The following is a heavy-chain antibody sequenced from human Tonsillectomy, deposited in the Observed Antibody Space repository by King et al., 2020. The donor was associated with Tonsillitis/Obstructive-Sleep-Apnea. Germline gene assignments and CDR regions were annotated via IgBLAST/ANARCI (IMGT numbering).Heavy chain of an antibody. Sequence: QLVQSGTEVKKPGASVKVSCKSSGYTFISYYMHCVGQAPGQGLEWMGIISPSGGSATYAQKFRGRVTLTRDTSTSTVYLELGSLRSDDTAVYYCARGYCSGGTCYRGDYWGQGTLVTVSP. CDR2: ISPSGGSA. J-gene: IGHJ4*02. CDR1: GYTFISYY. CDR3: ARGYCSGGTCYRGDY. D-gene: IGHD2-15*01. V-gene: IGHV1-46*01.